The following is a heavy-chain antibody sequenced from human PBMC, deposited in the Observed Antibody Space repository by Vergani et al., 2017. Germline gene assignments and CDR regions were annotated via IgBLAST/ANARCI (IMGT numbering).Heavy chain of an antibody. CDR1: GGSFSGYY. CDR2: INHSGST. D-gene: IGHD2-2*01. V-gene: IGHV4-34*01. J-gene: IGHJ6*02. Sequence: QVQLQQWGAGLLKPSETLSLTCAVYGGSFSGYYWTWIRHPPVKGLEWIGEINHSGSTNYNPSLKSRVTISVDMSKNQFSLRVSSVTAADTALYYCARGRYCSSTNCPSLLGDYGMDVWGQ. CDR3: ARGRYCSSTNCPSLLGDYGMDV.